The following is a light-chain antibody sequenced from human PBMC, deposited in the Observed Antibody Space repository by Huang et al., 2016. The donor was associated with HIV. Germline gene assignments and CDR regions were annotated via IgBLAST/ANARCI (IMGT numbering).Light chain of an antibody. J-gene: IGKJ1*01. V-gene: IGKV3-15*01. Sequence: EIVMTQSPATLSVSPGERATLSCRASQSVSSNLAWYQQKPGQAPRVLIYGASTRATGFPARCSGSGSGTEFTLTISSLQSEDFAVYYCQQYNNWPRTFGQGTKVEIK. CDR1: QSVSSN. CDR3: QQYNNWPRT. CDR2: GAS.